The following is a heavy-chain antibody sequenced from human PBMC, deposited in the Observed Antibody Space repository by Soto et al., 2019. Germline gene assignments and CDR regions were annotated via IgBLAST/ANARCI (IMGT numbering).Heavy chain of an antibody. CDR2: MNPNSGNT. Sequence: QVQLVQSGAEVKKPGASVKVSCKASGYTFTSYDINWVRQATGQGLEWMGWMNPNSGNTGYAQKSQGRVNRTRNTSISTAYMELRSLRSEDTAVYYCASEKTPYGMDVWGQGTTVTVSS. CDR3: ASEKTPYGMDV. CDR1: GYTFTSYD. J-gene: IGHJ6*02. V-gene: IGHV1-8*01.